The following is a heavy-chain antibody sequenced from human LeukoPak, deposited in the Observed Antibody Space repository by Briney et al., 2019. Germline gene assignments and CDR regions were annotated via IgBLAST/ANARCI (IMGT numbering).Heavy chain of an antibody. D-gene: IGHD3-10*01. CDR3: ASVGLWFGELPFGWFDP. CDR1: GYTFTIYA. CDR2: INAGNGNT. J-gene: IGHJ5*02. V-gene: IGHV1-3*01. Sequence: GASVKVSCKASGYTFTIYAMHWVRQAPGQRLEWMGWINAGNGNTKYSQKFQGRVTITRDTSASTAYMGLSSLRSEDTAVYYCASVGLWFGELPFGWFDPWGQGTLVTVSS.